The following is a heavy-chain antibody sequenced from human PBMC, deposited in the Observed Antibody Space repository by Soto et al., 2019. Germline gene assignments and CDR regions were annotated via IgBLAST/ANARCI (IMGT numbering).Heavy chain of an antibody. CDR2: IKQDGSEK. CDR1: GFTFSSYW. D-gene: IGHD2-8*01. Sequence: GGSLRLSCAASGFTFSSYWMSWVRQAPGKGLEWVANIKQDGSEKYYVDSVKGRFTISRDNAKNSLYLQMNSLRAEDTAVYYCARESAGYCTNGVCQADAFDIWGQGTMVTVSS. CDR3: ARESAGYCTNGVCQADAFDI. V-gene: IGHV3-7*01. J-gene: IGHJ3*02.